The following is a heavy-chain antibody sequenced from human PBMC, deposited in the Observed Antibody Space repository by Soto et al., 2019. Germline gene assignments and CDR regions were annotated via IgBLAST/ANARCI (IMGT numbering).Heavy chain of an antibody. D-gene: IGHD3-3*01. Sequence: SETLSLTFTVSGGSMSSYYWTWIRQPAGKGLEWIGRVYSSGGTHYSPSLKSRVIISLDTSKNQFSLRLLSVTDADTAVYFCARGQRFSDWFDPWGQGTLVTVSS. J-gene: IGHJ5*02. CDR1: GGSMSSYY. V-gene: IGHV4-4*07. CDR3: ARGQRFSDWFDP. CDR2: VYSSGGT.